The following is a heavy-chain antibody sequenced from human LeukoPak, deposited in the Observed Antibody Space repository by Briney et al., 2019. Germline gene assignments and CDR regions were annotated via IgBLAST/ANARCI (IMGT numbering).Heavy chain of an antibody. CDR3: AREVVVVDYYGMDV. D-gene: IGHD2-21*01. J-gene: IGHJ6*02. CDR2: IYYSGST. V-gene: IGHV4-39*07. Sequence: SETLSLTCTVSGGSISSSSYYWGWIRQPPGKGLEWIGSIYYSGSTYYNPSLKSRVTISVDTSKNQFSLRLSSVTAADTAVYYCAREVVVVDYYGMDVWGQETTVTVSS. CDR1: GGSISSSSYY.